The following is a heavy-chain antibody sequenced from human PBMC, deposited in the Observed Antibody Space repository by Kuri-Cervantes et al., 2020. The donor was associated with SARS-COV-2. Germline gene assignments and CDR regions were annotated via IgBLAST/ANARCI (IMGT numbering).Heavy chain of an antibody. Sequence: GESLKISCAASGFTFSSYWMSWVRQAPGKGLEWVANIKQDGSEKYYVDSVKGRFTISRDNAKNSLYLQMNSLRAEDTAVYYCARARGYCTNGVCYLRFDPWGQGTLVTSPQ. D-gene: IGHD2-8*01. J-gene: IGHJ5*02. V-gene: IGHV3-7*03. CDR1: GFTFSSYW. CDR3: ARARGYCTNGVCYLRFDP. CDR2: IKQDGSEK.